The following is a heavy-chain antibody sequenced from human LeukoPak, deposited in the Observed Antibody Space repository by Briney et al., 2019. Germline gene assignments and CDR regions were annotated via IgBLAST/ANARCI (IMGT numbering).Heavy chain of an antibody. D-gene: IGHD4-17*01. CDR1: GGSISSGGYS. CDR2: IYHSGST. V-gene: IGHV4-30-2*01. Sequence: SETLSLTCAVSGGSISSGGYSWSWIRQPPGKGLEWIGYIYHSGSTYYNPSLKSRVTISVDRSKNQFSLKLSSVTAADTAVYYCARGDDYGDSYYFDYWGQGTLVTVSS. J-gene: IGHJ4*02. CDR3: ARGDDYGDSYYFDY.